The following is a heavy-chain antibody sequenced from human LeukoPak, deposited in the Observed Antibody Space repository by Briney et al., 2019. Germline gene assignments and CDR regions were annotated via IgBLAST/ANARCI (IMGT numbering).Heavy chain of an antibody. D-gene: IGHD3-3*01. V-gene: IGHV4-34*01. CDR2: INHSGST. J-gene: IGHJ6*02. Sequence: SEILSLTCAVYGGSFSGYYWRWIRQPPGKGLEWIGEINHSGSTNYNPSLKSRVTISVDTSKNQFSLKLSSVTAADTAVYYCARGSKGIFGVVITHYYYGMDVWGQGTTVTVSS. CDR3: ARGSKGIFGVVITHYYYGMDV. CDR1: GGSFSGYY.